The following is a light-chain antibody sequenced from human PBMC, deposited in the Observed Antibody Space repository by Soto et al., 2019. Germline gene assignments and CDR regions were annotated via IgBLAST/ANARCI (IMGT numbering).Light chain of an antibody. Sequence: EIVLTQSPGTLSLSPGERGTLSCRASQSVSSSHLAWYQQKPGQAPRLLIYGASSKATGILDRFSGSGSGKDFSITISRLEPEDFAVYYCQQYGSSPWTFGQGTKVEVK. CDR1: QSVSSSH. V-gene: IGKV3-20*01. CDR2: GAS. CDR3: QQYGSSPWT. J-gene: IGKJ1*01.